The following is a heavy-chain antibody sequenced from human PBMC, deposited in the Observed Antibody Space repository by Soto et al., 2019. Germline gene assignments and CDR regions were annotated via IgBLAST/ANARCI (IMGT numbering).Heavy chain of an antibody. J-gene: IGHJ4*02. CDR2: IWVDGSNK. CDR1: GFTFSSYG. Sequence: QVQLVESGGGVVQPGRSLRLSCAASGFTFSSYGMHWVRQAPGKGLEWVAVIWVDGSNKFYADSVKSRFTISRDNSKNTVSLQMNSLRDEDSAAYYCATTGPYWGQGTLVTVSS. CDR3: ATTGPY. V-gene: IGHV3-33*01.